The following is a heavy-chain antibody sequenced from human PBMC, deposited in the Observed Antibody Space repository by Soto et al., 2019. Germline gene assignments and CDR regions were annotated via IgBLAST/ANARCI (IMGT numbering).Heavy chain of an antibody. J-gene: IGHJ4*02. Sequence: PSETLSLTCAVSGGSISSGGYSWSWIRQPPGKGLEWIGYIYHSGSTYYNPSLKSRVTISVDNSKNTLYLQMTGLRVEDTAVYFCAPLAYWGRGTLVTVSS. CDR1: GGSISSGGYS. CDR3: APLAY. V-gene: IGHV4-30-2*02. CDR2: IYHSGST.